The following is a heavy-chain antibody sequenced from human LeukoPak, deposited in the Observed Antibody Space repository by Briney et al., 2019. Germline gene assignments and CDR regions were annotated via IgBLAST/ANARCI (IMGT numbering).Heavy chain of an antibody. Sequence: SETLSLTCAAYGGSFSGYYWSWIRQPPGKGLEWIGEINHSGSTNYNPSLKSRVTVSVDTSKNQFSLKLSSVTAADTAVYYCARDRSGSYYFDYWGQGTLVTVSS. J-gene: IGHJ4*02. CDR2: INHSGST. V-gene: IGHV4-34*01. CDR1: GGSFSGYY. CDR3: ARDRSGSYYFDY. D-gene: IGHD3-10*01.